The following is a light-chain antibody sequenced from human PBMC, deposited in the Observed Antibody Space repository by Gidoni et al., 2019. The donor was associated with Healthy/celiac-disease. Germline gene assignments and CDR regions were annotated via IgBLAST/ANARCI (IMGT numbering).Light chain of an antibody. CDR3: QQYNNWPWT. CDR2: GAS. J-gene: IGKJ1*01. V-gene: IGKV3-15*01. Sequence: IVMTQSPATLSVSPVESATLSCRASQSVSSNLAWYQQRPGQAPSLLIYGASTRATGIPARFSGSGSGTEFTLTISSLQSEDFAVYYCQQYNNWPWTFGQGTKVEIK. CDR1: QSVSSN.